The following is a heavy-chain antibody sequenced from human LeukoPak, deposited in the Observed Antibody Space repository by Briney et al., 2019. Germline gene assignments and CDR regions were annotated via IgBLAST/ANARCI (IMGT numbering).Heavy chain of an antibody. CDR1: GGSFSGYY. D-gene: IGHD2-2*01. Sequence: RSSETVSLTCAVYGGSFSGYYWSWIRQPPGKGLEWLGEIKHSGSTNYNPSLKSRVTISVDTSKNQFSLKLSSVTAADTAVYYCARGLGYCSSTSCYNWFDPWGQGTLVTVSS. CDR3: ARGLGYCSSTSCYNWFDP. CDR2: IKHSGST. J-gene: IGHJ5*02. V-gene: IGHV4-34*01.